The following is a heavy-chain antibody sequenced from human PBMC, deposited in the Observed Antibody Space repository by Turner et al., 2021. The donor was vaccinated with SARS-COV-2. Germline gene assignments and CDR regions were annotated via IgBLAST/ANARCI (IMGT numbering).Heavy chain of an antibody. J-gene: IGHJ3*02. V-gene: IGHV3-30-3*01. CDR3: ARDRDCSSTSCYNAFDI. CDR2: ISSDGTNK. Sequence: QVQLVVSGGGLVQPGRSLRLSCASSGLTFSTYAMHWVRQAPGKGLEWVVGISSDGTNKYNADSVKGRFTISRDNSKNTLYLQMNSLRTEDTAVYYCARDRDCSSTSCYNAFDIWGQGTMVTVSS. CDR1: GLTFSTYA. D-gene: IGHD2-2*02.